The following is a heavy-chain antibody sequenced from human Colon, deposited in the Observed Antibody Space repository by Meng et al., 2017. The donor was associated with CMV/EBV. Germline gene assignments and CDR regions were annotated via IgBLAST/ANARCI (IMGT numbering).Heavy chain of an antibody. CDR2: IKNDGSTT. CDR3: ARDIFWGQSDY. V-gene: IGHV3-74*01. D-gene: IGHD3-9*01. CDR1: GFIFSNYW. Sequence: EVQLVESGGGGVQPGGSLNLSCEVSGFIFSNYWMHWVRQAPGKGMVWISRIKNDGSTTGYADSVKGRFTISRDNAKNTLYLQMNSLRAEDTAMYYCARDIFWGQSDYWGQGTLVTVSS. J-gene: IGHJ4*02.